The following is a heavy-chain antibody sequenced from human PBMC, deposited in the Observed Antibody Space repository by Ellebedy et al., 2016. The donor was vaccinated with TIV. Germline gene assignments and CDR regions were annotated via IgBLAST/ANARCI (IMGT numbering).Heavy chain of an antibody. Sequence: MPSETLSLTCTVSGGSISSSNDYWGWIRQPLGKGLEWIGTIYYSGSTYHNPSLKSRVTISVDTSKNQFSLKLISVTAADTAVYYCANNRYFNYWGQGTPVTVSS. D-gene: IGHD1-14*01. V-gene: IGHV4-39*01. CDR2: IYYSGST. CDR3: ANNRYFNY. J-gene: IGHJ4*02. CDR1: GGSISSSNDY.